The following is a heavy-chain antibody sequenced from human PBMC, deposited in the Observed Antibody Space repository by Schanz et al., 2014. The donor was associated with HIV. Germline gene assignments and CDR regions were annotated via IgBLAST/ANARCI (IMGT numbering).Heavy chain of an antibody. J-gene: IGHJ4*02. CDR3: YGDESGY. Sequence: VQLVESGGGLVQPGRSLRLSCATSGFFLDDYAMHWVRQAPGKGLEWVAVISYDGSNKNYADSVKGRFTISRDNSKNTLYLQMNSLRAEDTAVYYCYGDESGYWGQGTLVTVSS. CDR1: GFFLDDYA. D-gene: IGHD4-17*01. CDR2: ISYDGSNK. V-gene: IGHV3-30-3*01.